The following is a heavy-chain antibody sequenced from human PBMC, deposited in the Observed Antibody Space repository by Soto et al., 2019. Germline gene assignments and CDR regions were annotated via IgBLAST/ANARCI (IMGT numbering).Heavy chain of an antibody. J-gene: IGHJ3*02. CDR2: INPSGGST. D-gene: IGHD3-22*01. CDR3: ARGGRSYYYDSSGYGAFDI. V-gene: IGHV1-46*01. Sequence: ASLQVSCKASGYTFTSYYMHWVRQAPGQGLEWMGVINPSGGSTSYAQKFQGRVTMTRDTSTSTVYTELSSLRSEDTAVYYCARGGRSYYYDSSGYGAFDIWGQGTMVTVSS. CDR1: GYTFTSYY.